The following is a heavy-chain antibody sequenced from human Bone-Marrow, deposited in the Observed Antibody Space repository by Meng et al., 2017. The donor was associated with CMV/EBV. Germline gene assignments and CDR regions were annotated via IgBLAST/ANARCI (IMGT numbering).Heavy chain of an antibody. CDR3: ARWAGSCSGGSCFPSGFDY. V-gene: IGHV1-8*03. CDR1: GYTFTSYD. D-gene: IGHD2-15*01. J-gene: IGHJ4*02. Sequence: ASVKVSCKASGYTFTSYDINWVRQATGQGLEWMGWMNPNSGNTGYAQKFQGRVTITRNTSISTAYMELRSLRSEDTAVYYCARWAGSCSGGSCFPSGFDYWGQGTLVTVSS. CDR2: MNPNSGNT.